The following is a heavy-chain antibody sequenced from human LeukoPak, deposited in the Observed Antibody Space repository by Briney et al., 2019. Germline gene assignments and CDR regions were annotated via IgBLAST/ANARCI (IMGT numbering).Heavy chain of an antibody. Sequence: GATVNFPCKAPGYTSIDKYRHWLHRPPGRGLEWLRLVVPEDGETIYEEKCKGRVTITADTSTNTAYMKLSTLRSEDTAWYYFPTMEYCSGGSCPDWGEGGQVTVSS. CDR1: GYTSIDKY. CDR2: VVPEDGET. CDR3: PTMEYCSGGSCPD. J-gene: IGHJ4*02. V-gene: IGHV1-69-2*01. D-gene: IGHD2-15*01.